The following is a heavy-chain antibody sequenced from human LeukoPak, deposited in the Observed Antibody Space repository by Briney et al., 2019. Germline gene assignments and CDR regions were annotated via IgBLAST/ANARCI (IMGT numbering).Heavy chain of an antibody. CDR1: GFTFSSYW. CDR3: AREGRYESSSSFDY. CDR2: IKQDGCEK. J-gene: IGHJ4*02. Sequence: GGSLRLSCAASGFTFSSYWMSWVRQAPGKGLEWVANIKQDGCEKDYVDSVKGRFTISRDNAKKSLYLQVNSLRVEDTAVYYCAREGRYESSSSFDYWGQGTLVTVSS. V-gene: IGHV3-7*05. D-gene: IGHD6-6*01.